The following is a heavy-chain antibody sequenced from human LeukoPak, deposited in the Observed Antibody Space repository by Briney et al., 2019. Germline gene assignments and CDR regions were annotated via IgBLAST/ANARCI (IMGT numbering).Heavy chain of an antibody. CDR2: ISSSSSHI. V-gene: IGHV3-21*01. CDR3: ASGGRTSSSSTDY. D-gene: IGHD6-6*01. Sequence: GGSLRLSCAASGFTFSSYSMNWVRQAPGKGLEWVSSISSSSSHIYYADSVKGRFTISRDNAKNSLYLQMNSLRAEDTAVYYCASGGRTSSSSTDYWGQGTLVTVSS. CDR1: GFTFSSYS. J-gene: IGHJ4*02.